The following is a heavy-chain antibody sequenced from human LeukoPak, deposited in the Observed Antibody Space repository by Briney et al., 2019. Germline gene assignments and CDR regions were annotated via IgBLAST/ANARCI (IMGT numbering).Heavy chain of an antibody. J-gene: IGHJ4*02. CDR3: ARDGSGWSSDY. CDR2: MWNDGITG. CDR1: GFNFREYG. D-gene: IGHD6-19*01. Sequence: GGSLRLSCAASGFNFREYGMHWVRQAPGKGLEWVVVMWNDGITGKYADSVRGRFSVSRDNSKNTVYLQMDSLRADDTSVYYCARDGSGWSSDYWGQGTLVTVSS. V-gene: IGHV3-33*01.